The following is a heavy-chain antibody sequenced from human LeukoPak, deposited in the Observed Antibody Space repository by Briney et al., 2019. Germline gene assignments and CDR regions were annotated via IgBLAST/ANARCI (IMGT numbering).Heavy chain of an antibody. D-gene: IGHD6-19*01. CDR1: GYTFTGYY. Sequence: ASVKVSCKASGYTFTGYYIHRVRQAPGQGLEWMGWINPDSGGTNYAQKFQGRVTMTRDTSIRTAYMELSRLRSDDTAVYYCARVLFYSSGNKSNRVDYWGQGTLVTVSS. V-gene: IGHV1-2*02. CDR3: ARVLFYSSGNKSNRVDY. J-gene: IGHJ4*02. CDR2: INPDSGGT.